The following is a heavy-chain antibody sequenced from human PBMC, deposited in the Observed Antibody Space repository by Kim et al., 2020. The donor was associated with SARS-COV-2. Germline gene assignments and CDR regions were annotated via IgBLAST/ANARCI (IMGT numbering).Heavy chain of an antibody. CDR3: AGSHYDFWSGRPSYYFDY. J-gene: IGHJ4*02. CDR2: IYTSGST. CDR1: GGSISSYY. Sequence: SETLSLTCTVSGGSISSYYWSWIRQPAGKGLEWIGRIYTSGSTNYNPSLKSRVTMSVDTSKNQFSLKLSSVTAADTAVYYCAGSHYDFWSGRPSYYFDYWGQGTLVTVSS. V-gene: IGHV4-4*07. D-gene: IGHD3-3*01.